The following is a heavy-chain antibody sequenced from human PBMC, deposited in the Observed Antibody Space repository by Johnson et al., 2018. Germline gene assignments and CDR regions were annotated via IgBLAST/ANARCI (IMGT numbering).Heavy chain of an antibody. CDR3: AKAGMMTFGAGRNSDYYMDV. CDR1: GFTFSIYG. D-gene: IGHD3-16*01. J-gene: IGHJ6*03. Sequence: QLGESGGGVVQPGGSLRLSCAASGFTFSIYGIHWVRQAPGKGLEWVAAISFEGSVKHYGESAQGRFTLSRESSKGTVYVEMNSLRGEDTAVYYCAKAGMMTFGAGRNSDYYMDVWGKGTTVTVSS. CDR2: ISFEGSVK. V-gene: IGHV3-30*18.